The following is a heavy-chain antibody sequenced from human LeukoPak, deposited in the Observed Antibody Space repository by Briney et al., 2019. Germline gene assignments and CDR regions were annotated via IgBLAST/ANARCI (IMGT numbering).Heavy chain of an antibody. CDR2: IIPIFGTA. V-gene: IGHV1-69*13. CDR1: GGTFSSYA. Sequence: SVKVSCKASGGTFSSYAISWVRQAPGQGLEWMGGIIPIFGTANYAQKFQGRVTITADESTSTAYTELSSLRSEDTAVYYCARDQVPYDSSGYYFYWGQGTLVTVSS. D-gene: IGHD3-22*01. CDR3: ARDQVPYDSSGYYFY. J-gene: IGHJ4*02.